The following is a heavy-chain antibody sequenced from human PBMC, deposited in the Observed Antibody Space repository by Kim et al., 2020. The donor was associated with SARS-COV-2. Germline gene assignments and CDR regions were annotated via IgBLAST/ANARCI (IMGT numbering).Heavy chain of an antibody. CDR2: IYYSGST. Sequence: SETLSLTCTVSGGSISSSSYYWGWIRQPPGKGLEWIGSIYYSGSTYYNPSLKSRVTISVDTSKNQFSLKLSSVTAADTAVYYCARHLGPDSDYWGQGTLVTVSS. J-gene: IGHJ4*02. CDR1: GGSISSSSYY. D-gene: IGHD3-16*01. V-gene: IGHV4-39*01. CDR3: ARHLGPDSDY.